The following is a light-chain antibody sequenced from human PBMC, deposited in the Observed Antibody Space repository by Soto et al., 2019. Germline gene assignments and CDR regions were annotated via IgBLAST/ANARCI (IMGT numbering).Light chain of an antibody. CDR2: EVN. J-gene: IGLJ3*02. Sequence: QSALTQPASVSGSPGQSITISCTGTSRDIGACNYVSWYQQHPDKAPKLLISEVNNRPSGVSHRFSGSKSGNTASLTISGLQPADEADYYCSSYTTSGTYVLFGGGTKLTVL. CDR1: SRDIGACNY. CDR3: SSYTTSGTYVL. V-gene: IGLV2-14*01.